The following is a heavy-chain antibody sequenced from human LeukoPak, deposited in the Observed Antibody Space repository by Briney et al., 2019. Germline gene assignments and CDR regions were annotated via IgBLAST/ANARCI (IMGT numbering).Heavy chain of an antibody. Sequence: GGSLRLSCAAPGFTFSTYTMNWVRQAPGKGLEWVSSISSSSNIYYADSVKGRFTISRDNAMNSVYLQMNSLRVEDTAVYYCARGYQRPDYWGQGTLITVSS. CDR2: ISSSSNI. D-gene: IGHD2-2*01. J-gene: IGHJ4*02. CDR1: GFTFSTYT. CDR3: ARGYQRPDY. V-gene: IGHV3-21*01.